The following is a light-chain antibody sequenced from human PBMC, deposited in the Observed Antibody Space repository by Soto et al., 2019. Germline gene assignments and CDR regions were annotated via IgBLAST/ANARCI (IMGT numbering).Light chain of an antibody. CDR2: ANS. Sequence: QSVLTQPPSVSGAPGQGVTISCTGSSFNIGANYDVHWYQHLPGTGPKLLIYANSFRPSGVPDRVSASKSGSSASLAITGLQAEDEADYYYQSYDARLSAYVFGTGTKLTVL. CDR1: SFNIGANYD. CDR3: QSYDARLSAYV. J-gene: IGLJ1*01. V-gene: IGLV1-40*01.